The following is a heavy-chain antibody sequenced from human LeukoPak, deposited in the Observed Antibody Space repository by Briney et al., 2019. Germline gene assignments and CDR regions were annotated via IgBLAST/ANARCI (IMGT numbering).Heavy chain of an antibody. D-gene: IGHD3-22*01. J-gene: IGHJ5*02. V-gene: IGHV1-24*01. CDR1: GYTLTELS. Sequence: ASVKVSCKVSGYTLTELSMHWVRQAPGKGLEWMGGFDPEDGETIYARKFQGRVTMTEDTSTDTAYMELSSLRSEDTAVYYCASNYDSSGYWWFDPWGQGTLVTVSS. CDR3: ASNYDSSGYWWFDP. CDR2: FDPEDGET.